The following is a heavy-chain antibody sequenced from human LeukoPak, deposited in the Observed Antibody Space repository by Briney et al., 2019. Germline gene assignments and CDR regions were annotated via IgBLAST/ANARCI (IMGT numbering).Heavy chain of an antibody. CDR3: ANMGLGY. D-gene: IGHD1-26*01. Sequence: GRSLRLSYAASGFTFSGYWMHWVRQAPGKWLGWVSTTNTDGSTTRYADSVKGRFTISRDNAKNTLYLQMNSLRAEDTAVYYCANMGLGYWGQGTLVTVSS. CDR2: TNTDGSTT. V-gene: IGHV3-74*01. CDR1: GFTFSGYW. J-gene: IGHJ4*02.